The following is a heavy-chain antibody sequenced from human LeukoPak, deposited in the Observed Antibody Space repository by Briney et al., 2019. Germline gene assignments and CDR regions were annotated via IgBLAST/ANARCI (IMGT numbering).Heavy chain of an antibody. CDR1: GGTFKDYV. Sequence: SVKVSCKASGGTFKDYVITWVRRAPGQGLEWVGGIIPVFDQAKYAQSFQGRVTITADESTTTAYMELSSLKSEDTSVFFCGTGSYLRGFDYWGQGTLITVSS. V-gene: IGHV1-69*13. CDR2: IIPVFDQA. D-gene: IGHD3-10*01. J-gene: IGHJ4*02. CDR3: GTGSYLRGFDY.